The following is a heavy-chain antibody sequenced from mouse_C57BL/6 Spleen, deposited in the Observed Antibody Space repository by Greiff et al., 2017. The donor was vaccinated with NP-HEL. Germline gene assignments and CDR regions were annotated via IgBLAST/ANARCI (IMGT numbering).Heavy chain of an antibody. CDR3: ARGNPFDY. Sequence: EVQLQQSGPELVKPGASVKLSCKASGYTFTDYYMNWVKQSHGQSLEWIGVIHPNNGGTSYNEKFKGKATLTVDKSSSTAYMERRSLTSEDSADYYSARGNPFDYWGQGTTLTVSS. CDR1: GYTFTDYY. V-gene: IGHV1-26*01. CDR2: IHPNNGGT. J-gene: IGHJ2*01. D-gene: IGHD2-1*01.